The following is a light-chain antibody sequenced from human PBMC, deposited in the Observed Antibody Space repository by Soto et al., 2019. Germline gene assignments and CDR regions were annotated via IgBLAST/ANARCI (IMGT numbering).Light chain of an antibody. CDR2: DVT. V-gene: IGLV2-14*03. J-gene: IGLJ1*01. CDR1: GSDIGSYNY. CDR3: NSYTSASTYV. Sequence: QDVLTQPAAESGTPGQSLTISSTGTGSDIGSYNYVSWYQHHPGKVPKFIIYDVTNRPSGVSDRFSGSKSGNTASLTISGLQAEDEADYYCNSYTSASTYVFGTGTKVTVL.